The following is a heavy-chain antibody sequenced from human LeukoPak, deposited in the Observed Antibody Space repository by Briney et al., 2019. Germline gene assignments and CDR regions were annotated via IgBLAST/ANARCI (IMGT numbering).Heavy chain of an antibody. V-gene: IGHV4-39*07. Sequence: SETLSLTCTVSGGSISSSSYYWGWIRQPPGKGLEWIGSIYYSGSTYYNPSLKSRVTISVDTSKNQFSLKLSSVTAADTAVYYCARETDMVRGLIITDYWGQGTLVTVSS. CDR3: ARETDMVRGLIITDY. CDR1: GGSISSSSYY. J-gene: IGHJ4*02. D-gene: IGHD3-10*01. CDR2: IYYSGST.